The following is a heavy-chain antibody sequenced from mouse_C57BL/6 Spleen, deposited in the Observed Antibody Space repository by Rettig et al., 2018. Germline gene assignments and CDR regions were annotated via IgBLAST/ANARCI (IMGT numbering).Heavy chain of an antibody. J-gene: IGHJ1*03. CDR2: IRNKANNHAI. D-gene: IGHD4-1*01. CDR3: TCPSWDDWYFDV. Sequence: EVKLEESGGGLVQPGGSMKLSCAASGFTFSDAWMDWVRQSPEKGLEWVSDIRNKANNHAIYYADSVKGRFTISRDDSKSSVYLQMNSLRAEDTGIYYCTCPSWDDWYFDVWGTGTTVTVSS. V-gene: IGHV6-6*01. CDR1: GFTFSDAW.